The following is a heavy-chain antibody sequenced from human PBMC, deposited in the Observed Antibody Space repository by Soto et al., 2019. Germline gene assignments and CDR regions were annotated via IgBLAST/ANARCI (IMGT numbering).Heavy chain of an antibody. J-gene: IGHJ4*02. CDR1: GYTFTSYY. D-gene: IGHD3-16*01. CDR3: ASHHGGRSQFDY. Sequence: QVQLVQSGAEVKKPGASVKVSCKASGYTFTSYYMHWMRQAPGQGLEWMGIINPSGGSTSYAQKFQGRVTMTRDTSTSTVYMELSSLRSEDTAVYYCASHHGGRSQFDYWGQGTLVTVSS. V-gene: IGHV1-46*01. CDR2: INPSGGST.